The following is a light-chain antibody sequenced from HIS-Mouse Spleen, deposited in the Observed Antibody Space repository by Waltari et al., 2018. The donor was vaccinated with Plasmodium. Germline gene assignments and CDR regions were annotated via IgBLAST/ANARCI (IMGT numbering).Light chain of an antibody. Sequence: QLVLTQSPSASASLGASVKLTCTLSSGTRSYAIAWHKQQPEKGPRYLMKLNSDGSHSKGDGIPDRFSGSSSGAERYLTISSLQSEDEADYYCQTWGTGMGVFGGGTKLTVL. CDR2: LNSDGSH. V-gene: IGLV4-69*01. J-gene: IGLJ2*01. CDR3: QTWGTGMGV. CDR1: SGTRSYA.